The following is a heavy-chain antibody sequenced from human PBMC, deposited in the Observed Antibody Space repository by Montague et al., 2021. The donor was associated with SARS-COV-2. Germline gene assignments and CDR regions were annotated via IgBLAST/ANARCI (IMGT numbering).Heavy chain of an antibody. D-gene: IGHD2-21*01. CDR2: TNHGGTT. V-gene: IGHV4-34*01. CDR3: TRAIRTAPLMVVIAIPRPFDYFDY. CDR1: GRSFSGDGSFSGYY. J-gene: IGHJ4*02. Sequence: SETLSLTCAVYGRSFSGDGSFSGYYSPWIRQPPGKGLEWIGETNHGGTTNYNPSLKSRVTISVDTSKNQFSLKLRSVTAADTAVYYCTRAIRTAPLMVVIAIPRPFDYFDYWGQGTLVTVSS.